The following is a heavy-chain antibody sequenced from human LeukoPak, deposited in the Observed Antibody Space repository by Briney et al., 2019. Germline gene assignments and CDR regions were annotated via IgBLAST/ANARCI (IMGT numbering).Heavy chain of an antibody. V-gene: IGHV1-69*05. D-gene: IGHD3-22*01. J-gene: IGHJ6*03. CDR3: ARDGYYDSSGYYYYYMDV. Sequence: GASVKVSCKASGGTFSSYAISWVRQAPGQGLEWMGGIIPIFGTANYAQKFQGRVTITTDESTSTAYMELSSLRSEDTAVYYSARDGYYDSSGYYYYYMDVWGRGTTVTVSS. CDR2: IIPIFGTA. CDR1: GGTFSSYA.